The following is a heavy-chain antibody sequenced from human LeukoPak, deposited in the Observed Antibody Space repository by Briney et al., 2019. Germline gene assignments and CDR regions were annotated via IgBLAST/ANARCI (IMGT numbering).Heavy chain of an antibody. D-gene: IGHD6-19*01. V-gene: IGHV4-38-2*02. J-gene: IGHJ4*02. CDR2: IYHSESA. CDR3: AFNLYSSGWYSDY. CDR1: GYSISSGYY. Sequence: SETLSLTCTVSGYSISSGYYWGWIRQPPGKGLEWIGSIYHSESADYNPSLKSRVTISVDTTRNQFSLKLRSVTAADTAVYYCAFNLYSSGWYSDYWGQGTLVTVSS.